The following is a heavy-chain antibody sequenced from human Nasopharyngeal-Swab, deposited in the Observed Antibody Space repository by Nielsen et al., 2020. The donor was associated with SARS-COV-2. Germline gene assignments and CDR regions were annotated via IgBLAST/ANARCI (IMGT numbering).Heavy chain of an antibody. D-gene: IGHD1-20*01. V-gene: IGHV3-33*01. CDR3: ARGNNWNGNWGEDAFDI. J-gene: IGHJ3*02. Sequence: GESLEISCAASGFTFSSYGMHWVRQAPGKGPEWVAVIWYDGSNKYYADSVKGRFTISRDNSKNTLYLQMNSLRAEDTAVYYCARGNNWNGNWGEDAFDIWGQGTMVTVSS. CDR2: IWYDGSNK. CDR1: GFTFSSYG.